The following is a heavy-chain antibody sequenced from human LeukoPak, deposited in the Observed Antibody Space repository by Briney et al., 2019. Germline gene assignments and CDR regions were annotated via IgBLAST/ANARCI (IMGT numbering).Heavy chain of an antibody. CDR1: GGSFSGYY. CDR3: ARVNRIKAGTTDFDY. V-gene: IGHV4-34*01. J-gene: IGHJ4*02. CDR2: INHSGST. Sequence: SETLSLTCAVYGGSFSGYYWSWIRQPPGKGLEWIGEINHSGSTNYNPSPKSRVTISVDTSKNQFSLKLSSVTAADTAVYYCARVNRIKAGTTDFDYWGQGTLVTVSS. D-gene: IGHD1-7*01.